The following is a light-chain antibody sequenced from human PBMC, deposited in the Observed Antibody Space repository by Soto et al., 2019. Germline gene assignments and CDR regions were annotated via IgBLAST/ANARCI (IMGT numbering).Light chain of an antibody. CDR1: RSVSSSY. CDR2: GAS. V-gene: IGKV3-20*01. J-gene: IGKJ1*01. Sequence: ETVLTQSPGTLSLSPGERATLSCRASRSVSSSYLAWYQQKPGQAPRLLIYGASSRATGIPDRFSGSGSGTDFTLTISRLEPEDFAVYYCQQCGTSPWTFGQGTKVEIK. CDR3: QQCGTSPWT.